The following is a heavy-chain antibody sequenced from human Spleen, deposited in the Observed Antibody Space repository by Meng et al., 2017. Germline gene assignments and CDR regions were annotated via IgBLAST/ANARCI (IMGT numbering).Heavy chain of an antibody. CDR3: ARDEYITAAGKRFGDY. D-gene: IGHD6-13*01. V-gene: IGHV1-8*01. Sequence: ASVKVSCKASGYTFTSYDINWVRQATGQGREWMGWMNPNSGNTGYAQKFQGRVTMTRNTSISTAYMELSSLRSEDTAVYYGARDEYITAAGKRFGDYWGQGTLVTVSS. J-gene: IGHJ4*02. CDR2: MNPNSGNT. CDR1: GYTFTSYD.